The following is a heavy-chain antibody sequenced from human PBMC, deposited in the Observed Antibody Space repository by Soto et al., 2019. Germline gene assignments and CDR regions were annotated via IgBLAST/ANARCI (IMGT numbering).Heavy chain of an antibody. CDR2: ISGSGGRT. CDR1: GFPFSSYA. J-gene: IGHJ3*02. D-gene: IGHD3-16*01. V-gene: IGHV3-23*01. Sequence: LRLSCVASGFPFSSYAMSWVRQTPGKGLEWVSGISGSGGRTYYADSVKGRFTISRDNSNNTLSLQMHILRVEDMAVYFCAKGGYYSLFDIWGQGTMVTVSS. CDR3: AKGGYYSLFDI.